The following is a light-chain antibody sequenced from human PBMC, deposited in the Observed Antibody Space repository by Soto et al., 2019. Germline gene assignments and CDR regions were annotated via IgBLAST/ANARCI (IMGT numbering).Light chain of an antibody. CDR2: DVT. V-gene: IGLV2-14*01. CDR1: SSDVGAYNY. Sequence: HSALTQPASVSGSPGQSITISCTGTSSDVGAYNYVSWYQQHPGKAPKLMICDVTYRPSGVSNRFSGSKSGNTASLTISGLQAEDEADYYCSSYASSSTVVFGGGTKLTVL. J-gene: IGLJ2*01. CDR3: SSYASSSTVV.